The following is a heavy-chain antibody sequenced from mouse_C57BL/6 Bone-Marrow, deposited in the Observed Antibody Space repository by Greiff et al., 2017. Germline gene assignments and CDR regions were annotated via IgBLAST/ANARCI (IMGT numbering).Heavy chain of an antibody. J-gene: IGHJ3*01. CDR3: ARWHTGSGYGY. CDR1: GYTFTNYW. D-gene: IGHD3-2*02. CDR2: IYPGGGST. Sequence: QVQLQQSGAELVRPGTSVKMSCKASGYTFTNYWIGWAKQRPGHGLEWIGDIYPGGGSTNYNDKFKGKATLTADKSSSTAYMQFSSLTSEDSAIYYCARWHTGSGYGYWGQGTLVTVSA. V-gene: IGHV1-63*01.